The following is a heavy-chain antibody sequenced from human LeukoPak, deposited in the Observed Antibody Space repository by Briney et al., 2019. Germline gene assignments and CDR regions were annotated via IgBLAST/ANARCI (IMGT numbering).Heavy chain of an antibody. Sequence: GGSLRLSCAASGFTFDDYTMHWVRQAPGKGLEWVSVIYSGGSTYYADSVKGRFTISRHNSKNTLYLQMNSLRAEDTAVYYCAGEAPSRVADAFDIWGQGTMVTVSS. D-gene: IGHD2-15*01. V-gene: IGHV3-53*04. CDR3: AGEAPSRVADAFDI. J-gene: IGHJ3*02. CDR2: IYSGGST. CDR1: GFTFDDYT.